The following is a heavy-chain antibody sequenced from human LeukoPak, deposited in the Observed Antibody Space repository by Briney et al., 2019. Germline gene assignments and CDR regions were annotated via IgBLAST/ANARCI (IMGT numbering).Heavy chain of an antibody. CDR1: GGSFSGYY. Sequence: SETLSLTCAVYGGSFSGYYWSWIRQPPGKGLEWIGEINHSGSTNYNPSLKSRVTISVDTSKNQFSLKLSSVTAADTAVYCCALSGSYSFDYWGQGTLVTVSS. D-gene: IGHD1-26*01. CDR2: INHSGST. J-gene: IGHJ4*02. V-gene: IGHV4-34*01. CDR3: ALSGSYSFDY.